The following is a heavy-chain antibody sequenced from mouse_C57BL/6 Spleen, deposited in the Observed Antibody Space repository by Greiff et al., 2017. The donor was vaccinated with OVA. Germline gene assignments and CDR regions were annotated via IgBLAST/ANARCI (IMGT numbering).Heavy chain of an antibody. Sequence: VQLQQPGAELVKPGASVKLSCKASGYTFTSYWMHWVKQRPGRGLEWIGRIDPNSGGTKYNEKFKSKATLTVDQPSSTAYMQLSSLTSEDSAVYYCARAGVITTVVAYYYAMDDWGQGTSVTVSS. CDR3: ARAGVITTVVAYYYAMDD. J-gene: IGHJ4*01. D-gene: IGHD1-1*01. CDR2: IDPNSGGT. V-gene: IGHV1-72*01. CDR1: GYTFTSYW.